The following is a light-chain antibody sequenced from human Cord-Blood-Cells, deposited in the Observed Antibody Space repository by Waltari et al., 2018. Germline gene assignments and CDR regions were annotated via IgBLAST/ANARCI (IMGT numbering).Light chain of an antibody. CDR1: QSVSSSY. J-gene: IGKJ2*01. CDR2: GAS. V-gene: IGKV3-20*01. CDR3: QQYGSSPYT. Sequence: EIVLTQSPGTLSLSPGERATFSCRPSQSVSSSYLAWYQQKPGQAPRLLIYGASSRATGIPDRFSGSGSGTDFTLTISRLEPEDFAVYYCQQYGSSPYTFGQGTKLEIK.